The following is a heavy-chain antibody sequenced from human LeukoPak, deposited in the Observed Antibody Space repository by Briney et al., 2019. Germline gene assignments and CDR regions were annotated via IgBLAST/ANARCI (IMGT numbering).Heavy chain of an antibody. V-gene: IGHV1-2*02. Sequence: ASVKVSCKASGYTFTNYGISWVRQAPGQGLEWMGWINPNSGGTNYAQKFQGRVTMTRDTSISTAYMELSRLRSDDTAVYYCARDGPTYYDFWSGYYEYYYYYYYMDVWGKGTTVTVSS. J-gene: IGHJ6*03. CDR1: GYTFTNYG. D-gene: IGHD3-3*01. CDR2: INPNSGGT. CDR3: ARDGPTYYDFWSGYYEYYYYYYYMDV.